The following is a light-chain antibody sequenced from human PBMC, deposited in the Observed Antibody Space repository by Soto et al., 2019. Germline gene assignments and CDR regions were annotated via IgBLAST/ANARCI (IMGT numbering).Light chain of an antibody. CDR1: QSVSSSY. CDR2: GAS. CDR3: EQSGNSPGT. J-gene: IGKJ1*01. V-gene: IGKV3-20*01. Sequence: EIVLTQSPGTLSLSPGERATLSCSASQSVSSSYLAWYQQKPSQAPRLLIYGASTSATGIPDRFSGSGSGTDFSLTISRLEPEDFAVYYCEQSGNSPGTFGQGTKVEIK.